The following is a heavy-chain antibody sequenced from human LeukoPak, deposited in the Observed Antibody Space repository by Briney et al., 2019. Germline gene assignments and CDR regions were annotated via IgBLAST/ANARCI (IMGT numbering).Heavy chain of an antibody. Sequence: GGSLRLSCAASGFTFSSYWMHWVRQVPGKGLVWVSRIETDGSSTNYADSVKGRFTISRDNAKNTLYLQMNSLRAEDTAVYYWGRELSLGPDYWGQGTLVTVSS. CDR3: GRELSLGPDY. V-gene: IGHV3-74*01. D-gene: IGHD4/OR15-4a*01. CDR1: GFTFSSYW. J-gene: IGHJ4*02. CDR2: IETDGSST.